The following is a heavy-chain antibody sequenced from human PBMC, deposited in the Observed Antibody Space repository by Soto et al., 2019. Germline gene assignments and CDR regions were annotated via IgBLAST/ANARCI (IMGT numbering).Heavy chain of an antibody. CDR3: ASYYYDSSPIFDY. CDR2: IIPIFGTA. Sequence: EASVKVSCKASGGTFSSYAISWVRQAPGQGLEWMGGIIPIFGTANYAQKFQGRVTITADKSTSTAYMELSSLRSEDTAVYYCASYYYDSSPIFDYWGQGTLVTVSS. V-gene: IGHV1-69*06. J-gene: IGHJ4*02. CDR1: GGTFSSYA. D-gene: IGHD3-22*01.